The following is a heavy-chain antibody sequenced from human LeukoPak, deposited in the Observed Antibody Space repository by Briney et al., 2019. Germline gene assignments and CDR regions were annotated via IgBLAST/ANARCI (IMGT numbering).Heavy chain of an antibody. D-gene: IGHD6-19*01. J-gene: IGHJ6*02. CDR2: IIPIFGTA. Sequence: SVKVSCKASGGTFSSYAISWVRQAPGQGLEWMGGIIPIFGTANYAQKFQGRVTITADESTSTAYMELSSLRSEDTAVYYCARNLRSKGWYSGYYYYGMDVWGQGTTVTVSS. CDR3: ARNLRSKGWYSGYYYYGMDV. V-gene: IGHV1-69*13. CDR1: GGTFSSYA.